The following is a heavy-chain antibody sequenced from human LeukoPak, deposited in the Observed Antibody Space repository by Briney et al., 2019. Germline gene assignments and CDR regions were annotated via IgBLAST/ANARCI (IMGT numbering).Heavy chain of an antibody. CDR1: GGSISSYY. D-gene: IGHD3-10*01. Sequence: SETLSLTCTVSGGSISSYYWSWIRQPAGKGLEWIGYIYYSGSTNYNPSLKSRVTISVDTSKNQFSLKLSSVTAADTAVYYCARVRITMVRGVIPPGDYYYYYMDVWGKGTTVTISS. CDR2: IYYSGST. J-gene: IGHJ6*03. V-gene: IGHV4-59*01. CDR3: ARVRITMVRGVIPPGDYYYYYMDV.